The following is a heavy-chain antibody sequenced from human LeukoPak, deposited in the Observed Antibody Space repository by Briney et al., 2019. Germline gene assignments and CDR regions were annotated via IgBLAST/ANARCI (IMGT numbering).Heavy chain of an antibody. D-gene: IGHD5-24*01. Sequence: PSETLSLTCTVSDGSISSYYWSWIRQPPGKGLEWIGYIYYSGSTNYNPSLKSRVTISVDTSKNQFSLKLSSVTAADTAVYYCARRRDGYDYDFDYWGQGTLVTVSS. V-gene: IGHV4-59*01. CDR3: ARRRDGYDYDFDY. J-gene: IGHJ4*02. CDR1: DGSISSYY. CDR2: IYYSGST.